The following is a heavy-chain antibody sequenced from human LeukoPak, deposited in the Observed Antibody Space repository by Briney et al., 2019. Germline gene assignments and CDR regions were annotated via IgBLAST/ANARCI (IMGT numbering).Heavy chain of an antibody. J-gene: IGHJ4*02. CDR2: IKQDGSEK. CDR3: ARGSPYFYGTDLDY. Sequence: GGSLRLSCAASGFTFSIYWMTWVRQAPGKGLEWVANIKQDGSEKYFVDSVKGRFTISRDNAKNSLYLQMNSLRAEDTAVYYCARGSPYFYGTDLDYWGQGTLVTVSS. V-gene: IGHV3-7*01. CDR1: GFTFSIYW. D-gene: IGHD3-10*01.